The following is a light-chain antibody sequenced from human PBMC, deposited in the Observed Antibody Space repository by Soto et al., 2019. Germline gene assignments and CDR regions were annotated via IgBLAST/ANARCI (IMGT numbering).Light chain of an antibody. CDR3: MQVTHFPYT. J-gene: IGKJ2*01. Sequence: DIVLTQTPLFSPVTLGQPASISCRSSPSLVHSDGNTYLSWLQQRPGQPPRLLIYQISNRIFGVPDRLSGSGAGTDLTLRISSVEAEDVRIYYCMQVTHFPYTFGQGSKLEI. CDR1: PSLVHSDGNTY. V-gene: IGKV2-24*01. CDR2: QIS.